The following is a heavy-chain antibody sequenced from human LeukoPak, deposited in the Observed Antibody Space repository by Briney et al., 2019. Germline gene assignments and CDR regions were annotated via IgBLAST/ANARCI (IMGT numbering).Heavy chain of an antibody. V-gene: IGHV3-30*18. J-gene: IGHJ4*02. CDR1: GFTFSSYG. D-gene: IGHD3-10*01. CDR3: AKDATHYYGSGSYLDY. Sequence: PGRSLRLSCAASGFTFSSYGMHWVRQAPGKGLEWVAVISYDGSNKYYADSVKGRFTISRDNSKNTLYLQMNSLRAEDTAVYYCAKDATHYYGSGSYLDYWGQGTLVTVSS. CDR2: ISYDGSNK.